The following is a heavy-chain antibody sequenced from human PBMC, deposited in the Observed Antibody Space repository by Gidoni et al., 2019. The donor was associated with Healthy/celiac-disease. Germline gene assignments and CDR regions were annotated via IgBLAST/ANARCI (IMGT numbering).Heavy chain of an antibody. CDR1: GASFSGYY. V-gene: IGHV4-34*01. D-gene: IGHD3-9*01. Sequence: QLQLQQWGAGLWKPSETLSLPCAVYGASFSGYYWRWIRQPPGKGLEWFGEINHSGSTNYHPSLKSRVTISVDTSKNQFSLKLSSVTAADTAVYYCARLRYFGWSQNRNWFDPWGQGTLVTVSS. CDR3: ARLRYFGWSQNRNWFDP. J-gene: IGHJ5*02. CDR2: INHSGST.